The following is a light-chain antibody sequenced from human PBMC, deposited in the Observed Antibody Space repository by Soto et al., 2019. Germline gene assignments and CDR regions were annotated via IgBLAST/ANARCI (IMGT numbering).Light chain of an antibody. Sequence: DVVMSQSPLSLPVTLGQPASISCRSSQSLVYSNGNTYLNWFQQRPGQSPRRLIYKVSERDSGVPDRFNGSCSGTDFALKVSRVEAEDGSVYYCKQGTDWPCTFGQGTKVEVE. CDR3: KQGTDWPCT. CDR2: KVS. V-gene: IGKV2-30*01. CDR1: QSLVYSNGNTY. J-gene: IGKJ1*01.